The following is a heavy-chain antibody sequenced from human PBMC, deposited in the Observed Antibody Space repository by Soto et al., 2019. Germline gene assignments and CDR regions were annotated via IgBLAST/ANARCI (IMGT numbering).Heavy chain of an antibody. D-gene: IGHD4-17*01. CDR3: ARDRDYGDYERWFDP. CDR1: GFTFSDYY. CDR2: ISSSGSTI. J-gene: IGHJ5*02. Sequence: GGSLRLSCAASGFTFSDYYMSWIRQAPGKGLEWVSYISSSGSTIYYADSVKGRFTISRDNAKNSLYLQMNSLRAEDTAVYYCARDRDYGDYERWFDPWGQGTLVTVSS. V-gene: IGHV3-11*01.